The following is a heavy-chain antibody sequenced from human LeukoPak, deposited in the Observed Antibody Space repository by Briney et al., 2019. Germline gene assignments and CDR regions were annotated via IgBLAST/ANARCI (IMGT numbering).Heavy chain of an antibody. Sequence: EASVKVSCKASGYTFTSYDINWVRQATGQGLEWMGWMNPNSGNTGYAQKFQGRVTMTRNTSISTAYMELSSLRSEDTAVYYCARQAAAGTVSSKSWFDPWGQGTLVTVSS. J-gene: IGHJ5*02. CDR3: ARQAAAGTVSSKSWFDP. CDR1: GYTFTSYD. D-gene: IGHD6-13*01. CDR2: MNPNSGNT. V-gene: IGHV1-8*01.